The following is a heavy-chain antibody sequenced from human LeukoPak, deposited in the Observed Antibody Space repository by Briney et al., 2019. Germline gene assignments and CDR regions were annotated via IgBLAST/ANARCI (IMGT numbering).Heavy chain of an antibody. D-gene: IGHD3-3*01. J-gene: IGHJ6*02. Sequence: GGSLRLSCAASGFTFSSHWMHWVRQAPGKGLVWASRINSDGSSTSYADSVKGRFTTSRDNAKNTLYLQMNSLRAEDTAVYYCARDQEAYYDFWSGYYTGYYYGMDVWGQGTTVTVSS. CDR3: ARDQEAYYDFWSGYYTGYYYGMDV. CDR2: INSDGSST. CDR1: GFTFSSHW. V-gene: IGHV3-74*01.